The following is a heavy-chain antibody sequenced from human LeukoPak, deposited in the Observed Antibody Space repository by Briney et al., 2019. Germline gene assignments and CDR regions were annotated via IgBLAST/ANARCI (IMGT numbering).Heavy chain of an antibody. CDR2: LRSDGSNK. CDR3: VKRWTGTTIGQQDY. CDR1: GFTFSSYG. V-gene: IGHV3-30*02. J-gene: IGHJ4*02. Sequence: GGSLRLSCAASGFTFSSYGMHWVRQAPGKGLEGVALLRSDGSNKYYADSVKGRFTISRDNSKNTLYLQMNSLRAEDTAVYYCVKRWTGTTIGQQDYWGQGTLVTVSS. D-gene: IGHD1-1*01.